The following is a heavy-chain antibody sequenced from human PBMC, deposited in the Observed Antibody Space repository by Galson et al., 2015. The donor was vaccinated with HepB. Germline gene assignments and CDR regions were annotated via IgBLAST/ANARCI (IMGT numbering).Heavy chain of an antibody. CDR1: GFTFSSYG. CDR3: AKDGQLVLVDY. D-gene: IGHD6-6*01. Sequence: SLRLSCAASGFTFSSYGMHWVRQAPGKGLEWVAVISYDGSNKYYADSVKGRFTISRDNSKNTLYLQMNSLRAEDTAVYYCAKDGQLVLVDYWGQGTLVTVSS. J-gene: IGHJ4*02. CDR2: ISYDGSNK. V-gene: IGHV3-30*18.